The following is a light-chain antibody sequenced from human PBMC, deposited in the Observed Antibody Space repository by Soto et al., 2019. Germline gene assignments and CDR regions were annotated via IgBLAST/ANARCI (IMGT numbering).Light chain of an antibody. Sequence: QSALTQPPSASGSPGQSVTISCTGSSSDVGAYNFVSWYQQHPGKAPKLIIYQVTKRPSGVPDRFSASKSGNTASLTVSGLQAEDEADYYCSSYAVNSFYVFGTGTKLTVL. V-gene: IGLV2-8*01. CDR1: SSDVGAYNF. CDR2: QVT. CDR3: SSYAVNSFYV. J-gene: IGLJ1*01.